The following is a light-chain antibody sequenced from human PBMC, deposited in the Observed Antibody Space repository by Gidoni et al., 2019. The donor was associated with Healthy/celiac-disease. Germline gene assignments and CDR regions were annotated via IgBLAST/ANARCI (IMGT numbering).Light chain of an antibody. CDR1: QSISSY. CDR2: AAS. Sequence: DIKRTQLPSSLSASVGDRVTSTCRASQSISSYLTWYQQKPGKAPKLLIYAASSLQTGVPSRFSGSGSGTDFTLTISSLQPEDFATYYCQQCYSAPGTFGPGTKVDIK. V-gene: IGKV1-39*01. CDR3: QQCYSAPGT. J-gene: IGKJ1*01.